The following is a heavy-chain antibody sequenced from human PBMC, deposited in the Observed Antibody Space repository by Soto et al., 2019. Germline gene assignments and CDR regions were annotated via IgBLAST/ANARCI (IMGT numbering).Heavy chain of an antibody. Sequence: AGSLRLSCAASGFTFSSYAMSWVRQAPGKGLEWVSAISGSGGSTYYADSVKGRFTISRDNSKNTLYLQMNSLRAEDTAVYYYANDPCLHRGSCYSPFDYWGQGTLVTVSS. CDR3: ANDPCLHRGSCYSPFDY. V-gene: IGHV3-23*01. CDR1: GFTFSSYA. D-gene: IGHD2-15*01. J-gene: IGHJ4*02. CDR2: ISGSGGST.